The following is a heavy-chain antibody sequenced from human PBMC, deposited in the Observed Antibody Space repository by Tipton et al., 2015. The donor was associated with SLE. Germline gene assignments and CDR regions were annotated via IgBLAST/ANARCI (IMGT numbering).Heavy chain of an antibody. V-gene: IGHV4-59*08. CDR1: DDSIRNYY. J-gene: IGHJ4*02. CDR2: TSHSGST. CDR3: ARQLGWGDPFAFDY. D-gene: IGHD2-21*02. Sequence: TLSLTCSVSDDSIRNYYFSWIRQPPGNKLEWIGYTSHSGSTRYNPSLESRVTISLDTSKSHFSLKLGSVTAADTAIYYCARQLGWGDPFAFDYWDQGTLVTVSS.